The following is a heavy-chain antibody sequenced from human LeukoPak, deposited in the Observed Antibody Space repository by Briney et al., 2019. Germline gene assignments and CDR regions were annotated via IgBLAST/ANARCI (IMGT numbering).Heavy chain of an antibody. CDR2: ISSSSSYI. D-gene: IGHD5-18*01. CDR1: GFTFSSYS. V-gene: IGHV3-21*01. CDR3: ARFTRGYSYGDVGSDY. Sequence: GGSLRLSCAASGFTFSSYSMNWVRQAPGKGLEWVSSISSSSSYIYYADSVKGRFTISRDNAKNSLYLQMNSLRAEDTAVYYCARFTRGYSYGDVGSDYWGQGTLVTVSS. J-gene: IGHJ4*02.